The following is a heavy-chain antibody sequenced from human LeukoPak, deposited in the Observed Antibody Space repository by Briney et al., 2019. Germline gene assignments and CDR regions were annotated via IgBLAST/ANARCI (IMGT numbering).Heavy chain of an antibody. D-gene: IGHD5-12*01. CDR2: ISAYNGNT. Sequence: GASVKVSCKASGYSFTSYGISWVRQAPGQGLEWMGWISAYNGNTNYAQNLQGRVTMTTDTSTSTAYMELRSLRSDDTAVYYCARARRGAQVATMRYNWFDPWGQGTLVTVSS. V-gene: IGHV1-18*01. CDR1: GYSFTSYG. J-gene: IGHJ5*02. CDR3: ARARRGAQVATMRYNWFDP.